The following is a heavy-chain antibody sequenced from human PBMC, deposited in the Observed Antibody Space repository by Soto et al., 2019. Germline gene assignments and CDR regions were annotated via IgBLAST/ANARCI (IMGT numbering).Heavy chain of an antibody. CDR1: GASITFGGYS. V-gene: IGHV4-30-2*01. CDR3: ARGGGSDSFDY. Sequence: SETLSLTCTVSGASITFGGYSWSWIRRTPGKGLEWIGYINHLETTFYNPSFESRLTLSIDRAKNQFSLKLHSMSAADRAVYFCARGGGSDSFDYWGQGILVTVSS. CDR2: INHLETT. J-gene: IGHJ4*02. D-gene: IGHD1-26*01.